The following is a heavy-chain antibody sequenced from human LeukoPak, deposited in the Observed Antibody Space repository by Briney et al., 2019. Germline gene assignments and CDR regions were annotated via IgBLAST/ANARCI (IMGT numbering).Heavy chain of an antibody. CDR1: GSTFGNFW. Sequence: AGSLSPACAVSGSTFGNFWMHCDRQAPGKGLVWVSRTNTDGRSADNADYVKGRFTISRDIAKNTLYLQLNSLRAEDTAVYYCARAHSIMMVRGVVPDNWFDPWGQGTLVAVSS. J-gene: IGHJ5*02. D-gene: IGHD3-10*01. CDR3: ARAHSIMMVRGVVPDNWFDP. V-gene: IGHV3-74*01. CDR2: TNTDGRSA.